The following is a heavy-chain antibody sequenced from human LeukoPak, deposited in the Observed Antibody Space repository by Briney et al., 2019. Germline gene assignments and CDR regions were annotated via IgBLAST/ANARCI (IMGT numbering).Heavy chain of an antibody. D-gene: IGHD5-18*01. Sequence: PGGSLRLSCAASGFTFSDYYMSWIRQAPGKGLEWVSYISSSGSTIYYADSVKGRFTISRDNAKSSLYLQMNSLRAEDTAVYYCARVPGYSYALVYYGMDVWGQGTTVTVSS. CDR3: ARVPGYSYALVYYGMDV. V-gene: IGHV3-11*01. CDR2: ISSSGSTI. CDR1: GFTFSDYY. J-gene: IGHJ6*02.